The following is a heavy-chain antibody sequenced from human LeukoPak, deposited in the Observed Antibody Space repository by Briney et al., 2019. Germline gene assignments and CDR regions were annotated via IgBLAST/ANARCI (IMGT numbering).Heavy chain of an antibody. CDR2: IYSGGST. CDR3: AREYSSGWYYFDY. CDR1: GFTVSSNY. V-gene: IGHV3-53*01. D-gene: IGHD6-19*01. Sequence: GGSLRLSCAASGFTVSSNYMSWVRQAPGKGLERVSVIYSGGSTYYADSVKGRFTISRDNSKNTLYLQMNSLRAEDTAVYYCAREYSSGWYYFDYWGQGTLVTVSS. J-gene: IGHJ4*02.